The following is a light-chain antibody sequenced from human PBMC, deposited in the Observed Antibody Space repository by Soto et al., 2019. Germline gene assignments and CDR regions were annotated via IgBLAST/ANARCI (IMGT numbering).Light chain of an antibody. Sequence: DIQMTQSPSSLSASVGDRITIACRASQSIASYLNWYRQKPGTAPKLLIYTASNLQSGVPSRFSVSGSETEFTLTISSLQPEDIATYYCQQSYSTPWTFGPGTKVEI. J-gene: IGKJ1*01. CDR1: QSIASY. CDR2: TAS. V-gene: IGKV1-39*01. CDR3: QQSYSTPWT.